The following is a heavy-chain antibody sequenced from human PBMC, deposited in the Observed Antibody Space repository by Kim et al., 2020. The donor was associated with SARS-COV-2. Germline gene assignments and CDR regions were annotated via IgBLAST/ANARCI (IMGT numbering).Heavy chain of an antibody. CDR2: ISGSGGST. V-gene: IGHV3-23*01. Sequence: GGSLRLSCAASGFTFSSYAMSWVRQAPGKGLEWVSAISGSGGSTYYADSVKGRFTISRDNSKNTLYLQMNSLRAEDTAVYYCAKDDGPLLRYFDWLLPSGAFDIWGQGTMVTVSS. CDR1: GFTFSSYA. CDR3: AKDDGPLLRYFDWLLPSGAFDI. D-gene: IGHD3-9*01. J-gene: IGHJ3*02.